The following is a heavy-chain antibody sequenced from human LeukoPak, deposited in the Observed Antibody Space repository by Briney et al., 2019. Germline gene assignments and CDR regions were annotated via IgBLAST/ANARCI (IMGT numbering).Heavy chain of an antibody. CDR1: DGSISSYY. CDR3: ARGGVVATTPRWYYFDY. D-gene: IGHD5-12*01. J-gene: IGHJ4*02. V-gene: IGHV4-59*01. CDR2: IYYSGST. Sequence: SETLSLTCTVSDGSISSYYWTWIRQPPGKGLEWIGYIYYSGSTIYSPSLKSRVTISVDTSKNQLSLKLNSVTAADTAVYYCARGGVVATTPRWYYFDYWGQGTLVTVSS.